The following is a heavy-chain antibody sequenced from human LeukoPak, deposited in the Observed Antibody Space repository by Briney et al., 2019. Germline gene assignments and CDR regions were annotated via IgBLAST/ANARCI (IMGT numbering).Heavy chain of an antibody. CDR3: ARERGDYGDYLQDY. Sequence: ASVKVSCKASGYTFTSYGISWVRQAPGQGLEWMGWISAYNGNTNYAQKLQGRVTMTTDTSTSTAYMELRSLRSDDTAVYYCARERGDYGDYLQDYWGQGTLVTVSS. CDR2: ISAYNGNT. J-gene: IGHJ4*02. V-gene: IGHV1-18*01. CDR1: GYTFTSYG. D-gene: IGHD4-17*01.